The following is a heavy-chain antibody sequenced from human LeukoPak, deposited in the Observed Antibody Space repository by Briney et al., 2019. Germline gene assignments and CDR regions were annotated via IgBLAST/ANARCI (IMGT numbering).Heavy chain of an antibody. V-gene: IGHV1-18*01. CDR2: ISAYNGNT. Sequence: ASVKVSCKDSGYTFDSYGISWVRQAPGQGLEWMGWISAYNGNTNYAQKFQGRVTMTTDASTSTAYMELRSLRSDDTAVYYCASLGEIAGTAMAQSFDYWGQGTLVTVSS. D-gene: IGHD5-18*01. CDR1: GYTFDSYG. J-gene: IGHJ4*02. CDR3: ASLGEIAGTAMAQSFDY.